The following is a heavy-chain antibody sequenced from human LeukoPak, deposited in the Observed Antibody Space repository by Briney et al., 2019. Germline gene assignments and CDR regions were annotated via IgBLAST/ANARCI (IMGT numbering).Heavy chain of an antibody. J-gene: IGHJ3*02. D-gene: IGHD3-22*01. V-gene: IGHV3-30*18. CDR3: AKDITMISPGAFDI. Sequence: PGGSLRLSCAASGFTFSSYGMHWVRQAPGKGLEWVAVISYDGSNKYYADSVKGRFTISRDNSKNTLYLQMNSLRAEDTAVYYCAKDITMISPGAFDIWGQGTMVTVPS. CDR2: ISYDGSNK. CDR1: GFTFSSYG.